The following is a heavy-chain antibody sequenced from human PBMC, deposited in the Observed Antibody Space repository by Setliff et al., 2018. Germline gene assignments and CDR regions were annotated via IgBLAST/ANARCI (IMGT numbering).Heavy chain of an antibody. J-gene: IGHJ6*03. CDR1: GGSISSGDYY. V-gene: IGHV4-30-4*08. CDR2: IYYIGST. Sequence: PSETLSLTCTVSGGSISSGDYYWSWIRQPPGKGLEWIAYIYYIGSTYYNPSLKSRVTISVDTSKNQFSLKMSSVTAADMAVYYCAREQWLDPPGYYYMDVWAKGTTVTVSS. CDR3: AREQWLDPPGYYYMDV. D-gene: IGHD6-19*01.